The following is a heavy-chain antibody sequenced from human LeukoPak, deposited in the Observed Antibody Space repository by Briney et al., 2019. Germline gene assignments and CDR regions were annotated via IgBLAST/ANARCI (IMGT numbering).Heavy chain of an antibody. CDR1: GGSFSGYY. V-gene: IGHV4-34*01. J-gene: IGHJ4*02. CDR2: INHSGST. CDR3: AVFWRFGALGGY. Sequence: SETLSLTCAVYGGSFSGYYWSWIRQPPGKGLEWIGEINHSGSTNYNPSLKSRVTISVDTSKNQFSLKLSSVTAADTAVYYCAVFWRFGALGGYWGQGTLVTVSS. D-gene: IGHD3-10*01.